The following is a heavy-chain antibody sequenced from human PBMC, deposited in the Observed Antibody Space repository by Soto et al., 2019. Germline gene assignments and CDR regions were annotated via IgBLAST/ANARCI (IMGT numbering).Heavy chain of an antibody. J-gene: IGHJ6*02. V-gene: IGHV1-18*01. CDR3: ARDSPSDFWSGEAGYYYGMDV. CDR1: GYTFTSYG. CDR2: ISAYNGNT. D-gene: IGHD3-3*01. Sequence: ASVKVSCKASGYTFTSYGISWVRQAPGQGLEWMGWISAYNGNTNYAQKLQGRVTMTTDTSTSTAYMELRSLRSDDTAVYYCARDSPSDFWSGEAGYYYGMDVWGQGTTVTVSS.